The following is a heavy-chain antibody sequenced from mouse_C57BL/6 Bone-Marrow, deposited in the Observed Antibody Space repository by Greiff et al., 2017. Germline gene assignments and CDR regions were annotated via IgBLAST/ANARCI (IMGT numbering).Heavy chain of an antibody. V-gene: IGHV5-4*01. J-gene: IGHJ3*01. CDR3: AREGLLREGFAY. Sequence: EVQGVESGGGLVKPGGSLKLSCAASGFTFSSYAMSWVRQTPEKRLEWVATISDGGSYTYYPDNVKGRFTISRDNAKNNLYLQMSHLKSEDTAMYYCAREGLLREGFAYWGQGTLVTVSA. CDR2: ISDGGSYT. CDR1: GFTFSSYA. D-gene: IGHD1-1*01.